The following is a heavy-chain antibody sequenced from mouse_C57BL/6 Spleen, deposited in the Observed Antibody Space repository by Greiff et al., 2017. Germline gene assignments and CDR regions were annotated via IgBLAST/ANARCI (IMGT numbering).Heavy chain of an antibody. D-gene: IGHD2-3*01. CDR2: INPNNGGY. CDR3: ARGGPYEGYYFFAY. CDR1: GYTFTDYN. Sequence: VKLQQSGPELAKPGASVKMSCKASGYTFTDYNMHWVKQSHGKSLEWIGYINPNNGGYSYTQTLKGKSTLPVNKSSSTAYMGLRSLTSEDAAVYYGARGGPYEGYYFFAYWGQGTLVTVSA. J-gene: IGHJ3*01. V-gene: IGHV1-22*01.